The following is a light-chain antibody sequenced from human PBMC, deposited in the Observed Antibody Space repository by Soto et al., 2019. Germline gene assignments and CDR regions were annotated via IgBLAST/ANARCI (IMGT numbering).Light chain of an antibody. V-gene: IGKV1-27*01. Sequence: IQLTHSPSSVSASVADSVSSPCRASQDIGDWLAWYQHKPGKGPTLLIHATSNLQIGVPSRFSGSGSGTDFTLTISSLQPEDVATYYCQKYNSAPITFGQGTRLEIK. CDR3: QKYNSAPIT. CDR1: QDIGDW. CDR2: ATS. J-gene: IGKJ5*01.